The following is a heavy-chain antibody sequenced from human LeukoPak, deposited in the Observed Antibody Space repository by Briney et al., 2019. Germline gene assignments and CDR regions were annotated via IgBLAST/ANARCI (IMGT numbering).Heavy chain of an antibody. J-gene: IGHJ4*02. Sequence: GGSLRLSCAASGFTFSSYSMNWVRQAPGKGLEWVSSISSSSSYIYYADSVRGRFTISRDNAKNSLYLQMNSLRAEDTAVYYCARDVLMVYAFDYWGQGTLVTVSS. CDR2: ISSSSSYI. CDR3: ARDVLMVYAFDY. V-gene: IGHV3-21*01. CDR1: GFTFSSYS. D-gene: IGHD2-8*01.